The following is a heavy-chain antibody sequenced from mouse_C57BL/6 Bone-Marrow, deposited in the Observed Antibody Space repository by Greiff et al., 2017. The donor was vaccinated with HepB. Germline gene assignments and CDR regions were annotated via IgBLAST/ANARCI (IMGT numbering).Heavy chain of an antibody. J-gene: IGHJ2*01. CDR1: GFTFSDYG. CDR2: ISSGSSTI. Sequence: EVHLVESGGGLVKPGGSLKLSCAASGFTFSDYGMHWVRQAPEKGLEWVAYISSGSSTIYYADTVKGRFTISRDNAKNTLFLQMTSLRSEDTAMYYCARGANWDYDYWGQGTTLTVSS. D-gene: IGHD4-1*01. V-gene: IGHV5-17*01. CDR3: ARGANWDYDY.